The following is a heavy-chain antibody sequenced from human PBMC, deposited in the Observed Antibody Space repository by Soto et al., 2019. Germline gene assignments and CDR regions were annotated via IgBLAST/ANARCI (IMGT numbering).Heavy chain of an antibody. CDR1: GGSISSGGYY. D-gene: IGHD2-15*01. J-gene: IGHJ3*02. CDR2: IYYSGST. V-gene: IGHV4-31*03. Sequence: PSETLSLTCTVSGGSISSGGYYWSWIRQHPGKGLEWIGYIYYSGSTYYNPSLKSRVTISVDTSKNQFSLKLSSVTAADTAVYYCARDRGGTVVRDDAFDIWGQGTMVTVSS. CDR3: ARDRGGTVVRDDAFDI.